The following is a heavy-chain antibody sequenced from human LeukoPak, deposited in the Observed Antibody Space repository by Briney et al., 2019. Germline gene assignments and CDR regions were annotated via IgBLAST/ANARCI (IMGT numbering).Heavy chain of an antibody. CDR2: ISSGSSTI. D-gene: IGHD2-21*01. J-gene: IGHJ4*02. Sequence: GGSLRLSCAASGFPFSIYNMNWVRQAPGKGLEWLSYISSGSSTIYYADSVKGRFTISRDNAKDSLYLQMNSPRAEDTAVYYCARYSSPYYFDYWGQGTLVTVSS. CDR3: ARYSSPYYFDY. V-gene: IGHV3-48*01. CDR1: GFPFSIYN.